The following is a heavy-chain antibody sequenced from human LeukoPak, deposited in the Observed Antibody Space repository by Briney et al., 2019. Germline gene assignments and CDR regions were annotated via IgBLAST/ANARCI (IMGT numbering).Heavy chain of an antibody. CDR1: GFTFSSYW. D-gene: IGHD4-17*01. Sequence: QPGGSLRLSCAASGFTFSSYWMHWVRQAPGKGLVWVSRINSDGSSTSYADSVKGRFTISRDNAKNTLYLQMNSLRAEDTAVYYCAQATVTTSWFDPWGQGTLVTVSS. V-gene: IGHV3-74*01. J-gene: IGHJ5*02. CDR3: AQATVTTSWFDP. CDR2: INSDGSST.